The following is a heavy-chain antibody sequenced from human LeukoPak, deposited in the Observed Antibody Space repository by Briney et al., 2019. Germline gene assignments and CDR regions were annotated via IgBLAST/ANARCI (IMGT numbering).Heavy chain of an antibody. Sequence: GGSLRLSCAASGFTFDDYAMHWVRQAPGKGLEWVSGISWNNANIGYADSVKGRFTISRDNAKNSLYLQMNSLRAEDTALYYCAKDFRPVLAAAGASFDFWGQGTLVTVSS. D-gene: IGHD6-13*01. V-gene: IGHV3-9*01. CDR3: AKDFRPVLAAAGASFDF. J-gene: IGHJ4*02. CDR1: GFTFDDYA. CDR2: ISWNNANI.